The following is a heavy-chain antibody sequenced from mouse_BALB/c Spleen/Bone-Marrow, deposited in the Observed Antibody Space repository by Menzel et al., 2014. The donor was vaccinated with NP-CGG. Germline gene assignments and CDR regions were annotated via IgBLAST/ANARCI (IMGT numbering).Heavy chain of an antibody. CDR3: ARQVRLFYAMDY. CDR2: IYPGSGNT. D-gene: IGHD2-14*01. Sequence: VXXXXXAXXYTFTDYYLSWVKQKPGQGLEWIGWIYPGSGNTKYNEKFKGKATLTEDTSSSTAYMQISSLTSEDTAVYFCARQVRLFYAMDYWGQGTSVTVS. J-gene: IGHJ4*01. CDR1: XYTFTDYY. V-gene: IGHV1-84*02.